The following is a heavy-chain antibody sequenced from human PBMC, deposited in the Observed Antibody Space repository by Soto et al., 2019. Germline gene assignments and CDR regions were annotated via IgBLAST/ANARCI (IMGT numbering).Heavy chain of an antibody. D-gene: IGHD6-19*01. V-gene: IGHV1-18*01. CDR3: ASDPSNTSGNKLYLDY. Sequence: ASVKVSCKTSGYTYNRYGITWVRQAPGRGLELLGWISCYNHDTIYAQKVQGRLSMATDTSTSTAYMELRSLTSDDTAVYYCASDPSNTSGNKLYLDYWGQGTPVTVS. CDR1: GYTYNRYG. CDR2: ISCYNHDT. J-gene: IGHJ4*02.